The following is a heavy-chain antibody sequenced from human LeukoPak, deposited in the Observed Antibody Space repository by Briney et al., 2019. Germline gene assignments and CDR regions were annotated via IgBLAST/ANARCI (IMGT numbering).Heavy chain of an antibody. CDR2: ISYDGSNK. J-gene: IGHJ4*02. CDR1: GFTFSSYA. Sequence: PGGSLRLSCAASGFTFSSYAMHWVRQAPGKGLEWVAVISYDGSNKYYADSVEGRFTISRDNSKNTLYLQMNSLRAGDTAVYYCARDPSTLIVGALFDYWGQGTLVTVSS. D-gene: IGHD1-26*01. V-gene: IGHV3-30-3*01. CDR3: ARDPSTLIVGALFDY.